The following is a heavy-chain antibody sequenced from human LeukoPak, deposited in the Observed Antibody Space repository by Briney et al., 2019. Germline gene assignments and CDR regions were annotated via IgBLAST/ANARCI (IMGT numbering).Heavy chain of an antibody. CDR2: IWYDGSYK. CDR3: ARTIYGSGSYYMDF. CDR1: GSSFSNSG. Sequence: PGRSLRLSCAASGSSFSNSGMHWVRQAPGKGLEWVAIIWYDGSYKYYADSVKGRFTISRDNSKNTLYLQMNSLRAEDTAVYYCARTIYGSGSYYMDFWGQGTLVTVSS. J-gene: IGHJ4*02. D-gene: IGHD3-10*01. V-gene: IGHV3-33*01.